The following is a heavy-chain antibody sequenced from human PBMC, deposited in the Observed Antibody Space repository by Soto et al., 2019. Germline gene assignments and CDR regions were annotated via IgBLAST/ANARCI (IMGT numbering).Heavy chain of an antibody. CDR3: AKDFLAAAAYAFDY. J-gene: IGHJ4*02. CDR2: ISGSGGDT. Sequence: PGGSLRLSCAASGFTFSTYAMSWVRQAPGKGLEWVSVISGSGGDTYYADSVKGRFTIARDNSKNTLSLQMNSLRAEDRAVYYCAKDFLAAAAYAFDYWGQGTLVTVSS. D-gene: IGHD6-13*01. V-gene: IGHV3-23*01. CDR1: GFTFSTYA.